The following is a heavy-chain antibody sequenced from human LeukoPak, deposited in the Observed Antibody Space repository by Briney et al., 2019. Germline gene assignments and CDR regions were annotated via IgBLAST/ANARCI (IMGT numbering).Heavy chain of an antibody. V-gene: IGHV5-51*01. D-gene: IGHD3-9*01. CDR1: EYSFTSYW. J-gene: IGHJ5*02. CDR3: ARRYFDWRWWFDP. Sequence: GESLKISCKGSEYSFTSYWIGWVRQMPGKGLEWMGIIYPGDSDTRYSPSFQGQVTISADKSISTAYLQWSSLKASDTAMYYCARRYFDWRWWFDPWGQGTLVTVSS. CDR2: IYPGDSDT.